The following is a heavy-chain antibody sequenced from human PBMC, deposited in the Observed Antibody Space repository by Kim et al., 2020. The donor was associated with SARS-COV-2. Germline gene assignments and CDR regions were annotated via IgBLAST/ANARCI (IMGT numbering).Heavy chain of an antibody. J-gene: IGHJ6*03. CDR2: IGTAGDT. CDR1: GFTFSSYD. D-gene: IGHD4-4*01. CDR3: ARGISVYYYYYYMDV. V-gene: IGHV3-13*01. Sequence: GGSLRLSCAASGFTFSSYDMHWVRQATGKGLEWVSAIGTAGDTYYPGSVKGRFTISRENAKNSLYLQMNSLRAGDTAVYYCARGISVYYYYYYMDVWGKGPAVTVSS.